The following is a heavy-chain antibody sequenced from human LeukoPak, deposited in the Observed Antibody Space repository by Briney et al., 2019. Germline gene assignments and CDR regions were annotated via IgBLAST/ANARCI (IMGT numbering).Heavy chain of an antibody. V-gene: IGHV1-8*01. D-gene: IGHD3-3*01. Sequence: SVKVSCKASGYTFTSYDINWVRQATGQGLEWMGWMNPNSGNTGYAQKFQGRVTMTRNTSISTAYMELSSLRSEDTAVYYCASARRSGYSRQYGMDVWGQGTTVTVSS. CDR3: ASARRSGYSRQYGMDV. CDR1: GYTFTSYD. J-gene: IGHJ6*02. CDR2: MNPNSGNT.